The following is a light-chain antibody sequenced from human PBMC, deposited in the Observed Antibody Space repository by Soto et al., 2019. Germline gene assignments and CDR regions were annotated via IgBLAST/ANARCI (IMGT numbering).Light chain of an antibody. Sequence: QSVLTQPPSVSGAPGQRITISCTGSSSNIGAGYPVHWYQQLPGTAPKLLIFGNTIRPSGVPDRFSGSRSGLAITGLQAEDEADYYCQSYDSSLSGYVFGTGTKDTV. J-gene: IGLJ1*01. CDR3: QSYDSSLSGYV. V-gene: IGLV1-40*01. CDR2: GNT. CDR1: SSNIGAGYP.